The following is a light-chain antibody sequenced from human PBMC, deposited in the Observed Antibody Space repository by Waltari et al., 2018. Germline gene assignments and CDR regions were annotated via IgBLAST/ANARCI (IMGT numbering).Light chain of an antibody. V-gene: IGKV1-5*03. J-gene: IGKJ2*01. CDR2: KAS. Sequence: DTQVTQSPSTLSASVGDSVTITCRGNQTILTWMAWYQQKPGKAPKLLIYKASRLESGVPSRFSGTASGTEFTLTISSLQPDDSATYYCQQYHDYSTFGQGTKLEIK. CDR1: QTILTW. CDR3: QQYHDYST.